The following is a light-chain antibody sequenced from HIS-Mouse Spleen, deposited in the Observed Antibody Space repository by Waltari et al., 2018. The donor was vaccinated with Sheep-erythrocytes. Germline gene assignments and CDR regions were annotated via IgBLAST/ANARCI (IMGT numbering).Light chain of an antibody. Sequence: DIQMTQSPSSLSASVGDRVTITCQASQDISNYLNWYQQKPGKAPKLLIYDASNLETGVPSRFSGSGSGTDFTFTISSLQPEDFATYYCQQANSFPLSFGGGTKLEIK. CDR2: DAS. V-gene: IGKV1-33*01. CDR1: QDISNY. CDR3: QQANSFPLS. J-gene: IGKJ4*01.